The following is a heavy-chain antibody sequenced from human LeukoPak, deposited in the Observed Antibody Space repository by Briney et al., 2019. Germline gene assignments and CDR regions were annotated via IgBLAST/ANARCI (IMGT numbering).Heavy chain of an antibody. CDR1: GDSISRYC. Sequence: PSDTLSLTCTVSGDSISRYCWSWTRQPPGKGLEWIGHIYHSGDTKYNPSHKSRVTISVDTSKNHLSLKLNSVTAADTAVYYCARGSGAIVLSEGAFEIWGRGAMVTVSS. J-gene: IGHJ3*02. CDR2: IYHSGDT. CDR3: ARGSGAIVLSEGAFEI. D-gene: IGHD2/OR15-2a*01. V-gene: IGHV4-59*01.